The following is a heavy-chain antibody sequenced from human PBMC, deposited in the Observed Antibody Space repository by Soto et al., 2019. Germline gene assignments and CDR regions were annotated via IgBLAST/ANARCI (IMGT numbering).Heavy chain of an antibody. CDR3: AKDHSSWYFDL. V-gene: IGHV3-30*18. CDR2: ISYDGSNK. CDR1: GFTFSSYG. J-gene: IGHJ2*01. Sequence: QVQLVESGGGVVQPGRSLRLSCAASGFTFSSYGMHWVRQAPGKGLEWVAVISYDGSNKYYADSVKGRFTISRDNSKNTLYLQMSSLGAEDTAVYYCAKDHSSWYFDLWGRGTLVTVSS.